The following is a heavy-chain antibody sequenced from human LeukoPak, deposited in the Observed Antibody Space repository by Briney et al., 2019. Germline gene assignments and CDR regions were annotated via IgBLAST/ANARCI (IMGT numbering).Heavy chain of an antibody. CDR2: ISSNGATT. CDR1: GFTFNRFY. V-gene: IGHV3-64D*06. J-gene: IGHJ4*02. CDR3: VKDRSIAAPNNDFFDS. Sequence: GGSLSLSCSASGFTFNRFYLHWVRQAPGKGLEFVSHISSNGATTYYADTVKGRFTISRDNSKNTLYLQMSSLRADDTAVYYCVKDRSIAAPNNDFFDSWGQGALVTVSS. D-gene: IGHD6-6*01.